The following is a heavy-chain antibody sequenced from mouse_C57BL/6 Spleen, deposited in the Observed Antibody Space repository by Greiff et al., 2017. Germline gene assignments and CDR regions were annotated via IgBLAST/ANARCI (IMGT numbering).Heavy chain of an antibody. V-gene: IGHV1-15*01. J-gene: IGHJ4*01. CDR1: GYTFTDYE. CDR2: IDPETGGN. D-gene: IGHD2-10*01. Sequence: QVQLQQSGAELVRPGASVTLSCKASGYTFTDYEMHWVKQTPVHGLEWIGAIDPETGGNAYNQKFKGKAILTADKSSSTAYMELRSLTSEDSAVYYCTSPYSGYWGQGTSVTVSS. CDR3: TSPYSGY.